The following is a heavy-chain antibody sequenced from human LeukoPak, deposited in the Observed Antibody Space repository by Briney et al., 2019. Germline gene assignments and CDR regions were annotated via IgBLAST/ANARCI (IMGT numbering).Heavy chain of an antibody. V-gene: IGHV4-59*01. CDR2: IYYSGTT. J-gene: IGHJ4*02. Sequence: KASETLSLTCTVSGFSISSYHWSWVRQPPGKGLEWVGYIYYSGTTNYNPSLKSRVTISVDTSKNQFSLMLTSVTAADTAVYYCARNSGSYPKYFDYWGQGTLVTVSS. CDR1: GFSISSYH. D-gene: IGHD3-10*01. CDR3: ARNSGSYPKYFDY.